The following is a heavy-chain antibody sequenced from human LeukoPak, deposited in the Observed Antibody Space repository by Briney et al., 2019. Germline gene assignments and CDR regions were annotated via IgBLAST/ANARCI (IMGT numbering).Heavy chain of an antibody. V-gene: IGHV4-39*07. Sequence: SETLSLTCTVSGGSINSSSYDWGWIRQPPGKGLEWIGSIYYSGSTYYNPSLKSRLTISVDTSRNQFSLNLRSVTAADTAVYYCARAPPGLSGSYSAWGQGTMVTVSS. CDR3: ARAPPGLSGSYSA. CDR1: GGSINSSSYD. CDR2: IYYSGST. J-gene: IGHJ3*01. D-gene: IGHD1-26*01.